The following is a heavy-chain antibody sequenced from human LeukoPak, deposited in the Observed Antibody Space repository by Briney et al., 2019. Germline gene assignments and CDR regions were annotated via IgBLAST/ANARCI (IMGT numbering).Heavy chain of an antibody. CDR2: ISGSGGST. CDR3: ASAGSHSYFDS. CDR1: GFTFSSYA. V-gene: IGHV3-23*01. Sequence: PGGSLRLSCAASGFTFSSYAMNWVRQAPGKGLEWVSAISGSGGSTYYADSVKGRFTISRDNSKNTLYLQMNSLRAEDTAVYFCASAGSHSYFDSWGPGTLVAVSS. J-gene: IGHJ4*02. D-gene: IGHD6-13*01.